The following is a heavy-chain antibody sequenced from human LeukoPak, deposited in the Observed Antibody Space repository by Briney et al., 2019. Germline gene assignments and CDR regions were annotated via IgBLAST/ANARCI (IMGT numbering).Heavy chain of an antibody. D-gene: IGHD1-26*01. Sequence: PSETLSLTCTVSGGSISSYYWSWIRQPPGKGLEWIGYIYYSGSTNYNPSLKSRVTISVDTSKNQFSLKLSSVTAADTAVYYCARASRGATVAFDIWGQGTMVTVSS. CDR3: ARASRGATVAFDI. CDR2: IYYSGST. CDR1: GGSISSYY. J-gene: IGHJ3*02. V-gene: IGHV4-59*12.